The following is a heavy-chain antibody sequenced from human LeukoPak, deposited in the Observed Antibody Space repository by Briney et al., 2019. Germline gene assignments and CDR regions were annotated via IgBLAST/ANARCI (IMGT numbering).Heavy chain of an antibody. CDR3: AKGIAVATYYFDY. V-gene: IGHV3-23*01. D-gene: IGHD6-19*01. CDR1: GFTFSDYT. CDR2: ISGSGGRT. Sequence: GGSLRLSCAASGFTFSDYTMNWVRQAPGKGLEWVSGISGSGGRTYYADSVKGRFTISIDNSKNTLYVQMNSLRAEDTAVYYCAKGIAVATYYFDYWGQGTLVIVSS. J-gene: IGHJ4*02.